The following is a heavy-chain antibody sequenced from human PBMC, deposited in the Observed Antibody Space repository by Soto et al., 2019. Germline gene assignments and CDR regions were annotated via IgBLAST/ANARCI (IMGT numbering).Heavy chain of an antibody. Sequence: PGGSLRIYCAASGFTFSSYGMHWVRQAPGKGLEWVAVIWYDGSNKYYADSVKGRFTISRDNSKNTLYLQMNSLRAEDTAVYYCAREAAAGQTYYFDYWGQGTLVTVSS. J-gene: IGHJ4*02. CDR1: GFTFSSYG. CDR2: IWYDGSNK. V-gene: IGHV3-33*01. D-gene: IGHD6-13*01. CDR3: AREAAAGQTYYFDY.